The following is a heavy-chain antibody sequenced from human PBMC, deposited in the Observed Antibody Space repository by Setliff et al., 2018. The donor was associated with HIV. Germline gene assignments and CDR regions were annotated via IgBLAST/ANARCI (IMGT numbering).Heavy chain of an antibody. CDR2: MYISGST. D-gene: IGHD6-13*01. V-gene: IGHV4-4*07. CDR1: GDSSSSYY. J-gene: IGHJ4*02. CDR3: ARGSRSHGGMFGY. Sequence: PSETLSLTCTVSGDSSSSYYCNWIRQPAGKGLEWIGHMYISGSTNYNPSLKSRVTMSLDTSKNQVSLKLSSVTAADTAIYYCARGSRSHGGMFGYWGQGTRVTSPQ.